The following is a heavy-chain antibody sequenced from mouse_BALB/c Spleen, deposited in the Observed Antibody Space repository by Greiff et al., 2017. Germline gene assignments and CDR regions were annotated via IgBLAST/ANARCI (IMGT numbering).Heavy chain of an antibody. J-gene: IGHJ3*01. V-gene: IGHV2-9*02. Sequence: VKLVESGPGLVAPSQSLSITCTVSGFSLTSYGVHWVRQPPGKGLEWLGVIWAGGSTNYNSALMSRLSISKDNSKSQVFLKMNSLQTDDTAMYYCAREGGGRQLGSFAYWGQGTLVTVSA. CDR3: AREGGGRQLGSFAY. CDR1: GFSLTSYG. CDR2: IWAGGST. D-gene: IGHD3-2*01.